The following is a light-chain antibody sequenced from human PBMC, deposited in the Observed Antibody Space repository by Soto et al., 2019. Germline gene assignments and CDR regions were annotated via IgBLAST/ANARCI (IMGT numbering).Light chain of an antibody. V-gene: IGKV1-39*01. CDR3: QQSYSTPT. J-gene: IGKJ5*01. CDR1: QSISSY. CDR2: AAS. Sequence: DIQMTQSPSSLSASVGDRVTITCRASQSISSYLNWXQQKPGXXPXLLIYAASSLQSGVPSRFSGSGSGTDFTLTISSMQPEDFATEYCQQSYSTPTFGQGTRLEIK.